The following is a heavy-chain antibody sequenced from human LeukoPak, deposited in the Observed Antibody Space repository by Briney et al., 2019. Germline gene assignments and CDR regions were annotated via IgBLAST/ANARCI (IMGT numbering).Heavy chain of an antibody. V-gene: IGHV3-7*01. J-gene: IGHJ4*02. CDR2: IKQDGSEK. D-gene: IGHD5-18*01. CDR1: GLTFMRDW. Sequence: GGSLRLSCAASGLTFMRDWMSWVRQAPGKGLEWVAMIKQDGSEKHYVDSVKGRFTISSDNTKNSLNLQMNSLRAEDTAVYYSAILDTAMVTNFGYWGQGTLVTVSS. CDR3: AILDTAMVTNFGY.